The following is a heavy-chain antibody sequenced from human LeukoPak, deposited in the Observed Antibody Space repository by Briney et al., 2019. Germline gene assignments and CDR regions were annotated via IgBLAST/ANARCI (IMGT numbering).Heavy chain of an antibody. V-gene: IGHV1-69*13. CDR1: GYTFTSYG. Sequence: SVKVSCKASGYTFTSYGISWVRQAPGQGLEWMGGIIPIFGTANYAQKFQGRVTITADESTSTAYMELSSLRSEDTAVYYCARDSRGRGIAAAGTPMDYYYYYYMDVWGKGTTVTVSS. J-gene: IGHJ6*03. CDR2: IIPIFGTA. CDR3: ARDSRGRGIAAAGTPMDYYYYYYMDV. D-gene: IGHD6-13*01.